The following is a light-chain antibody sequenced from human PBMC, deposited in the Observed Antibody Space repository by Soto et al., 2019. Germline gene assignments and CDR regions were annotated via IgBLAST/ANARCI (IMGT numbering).Light chain of an antibody. CDR2: EVS. Sequence: SVLTQPASVSGSPGQSITISCNGTSSDVRGYNYVSWYQQHPGKAPKLMIYEVSNRTSGVSNRFSGSKSGNTASLTISGLQAEDEADYYCSSYTTVGVAFAEGTQLTV. J-gene: IGLJ2*01. CDR1: SSDVRGYNY. CDR3: SSYTTVGVA. V-gene: IGLV2-14*01.